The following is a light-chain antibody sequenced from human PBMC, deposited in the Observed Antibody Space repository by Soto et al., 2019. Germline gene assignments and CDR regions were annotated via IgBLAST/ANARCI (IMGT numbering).Light chain of an antibody. J-gene: IGKJ1*01. V-gene: IGKV3-20*01. CDR1: QSVSSN. Sequence: EIVMTQSPDTLSVSPGERATLSCRASQSVSSNLAWYQQKPGQAPRLLIYDASNRATGIPARFSGSGSGTDFTLTVSRLEPEDFAVYYCQQYGSSRGTFGQGTKVDIK. CDR3: QQYGSSRGT. CDR2: DAS.